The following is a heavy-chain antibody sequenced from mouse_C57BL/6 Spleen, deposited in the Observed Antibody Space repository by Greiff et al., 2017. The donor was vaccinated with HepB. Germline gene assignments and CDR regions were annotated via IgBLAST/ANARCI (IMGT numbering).Heavy chain of an antibody. J-gene: IGHJ3*01. CDR2: IWSGGST. Sequence: VQLKESGPGLVQPSQSLSITCTVSGFSLTSYGVHWVRQSPGKGLEWLGVIWSGGSTDYNAAFISRLSISKDNSKSKVFFKMNSLQADDTAIYYCARKGYYGNFWFAYWGQGTLVTVSA. CDR1: GFSLTSYG. D-gene: IGHD2-1*01. CDR3: ARKGYYGNFWFAY. V-gene: IGHV2-2*01.